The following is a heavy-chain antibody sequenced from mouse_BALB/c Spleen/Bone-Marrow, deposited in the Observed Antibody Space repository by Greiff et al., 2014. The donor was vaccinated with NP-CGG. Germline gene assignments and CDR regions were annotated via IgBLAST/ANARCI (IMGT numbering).Heavy chain of an antibody. D-gene: IGHD2-4*01. CDR1: GYNFISYW. V-gene: IGHV1-7*01. CDR3: ERNYDYDGGYYAMDY. CDR2: INPSTGYT. Sequence: QVQLQQSGAELAKPGASVKMSCKASGYNFISYWMHWVKQRPGQGLEWIGYINPSTGYTEYNQKFKDKATLTADKSSSKAYMQLSSLTSEDSAVYYCERNYDYDGGYYAMDYWGQGTSVTVSS. J-gene: IGHJ4*01.